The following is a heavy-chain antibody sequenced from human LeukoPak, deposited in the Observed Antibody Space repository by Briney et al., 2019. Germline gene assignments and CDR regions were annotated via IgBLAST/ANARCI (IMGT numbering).Heavy chain of an antibody. D-gene: IGHD4-17*01. CDR3: AGKERYGDYVYGMDV. J-gene: IGHJ6*02. Sequence: GGSLRLSCAASGFTFSNYWMTWVRQAPGKGLEWGANIKQDGSEKYYVDSVKGRFTISRDNAKNSLYLQMNSLRAEDTAVYYCAGKERYGDYVYGMDVWGQGTTVTVSS. V-gene: IGHV3-7*01. CDR2: IKQDGSEK. CDR1: GFTFSNYW.